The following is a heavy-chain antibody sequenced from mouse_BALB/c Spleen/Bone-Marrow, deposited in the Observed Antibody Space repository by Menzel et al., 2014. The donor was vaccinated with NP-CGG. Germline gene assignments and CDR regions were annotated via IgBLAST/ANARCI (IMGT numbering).Heavy chain of an antibody. V-gene: IGHV14-3*02. CDR1: GFNIQNTY. J-gene: IGHJ4*01. Sequence: VQLQQSGAELVKPGASVKLSCTASGFNIQNTYIHWVKQRPEQGLEWIGRIDPANGNTKYDPKFQDKATITADTSSNTAYLQLTSLTAEDTSLYCCGRWAYVFARDYWGQGTSGTVS. CDR3: GRWAYVFARDY. D-gene: IGHD1-1*01. CDR2: IDPANGNT.